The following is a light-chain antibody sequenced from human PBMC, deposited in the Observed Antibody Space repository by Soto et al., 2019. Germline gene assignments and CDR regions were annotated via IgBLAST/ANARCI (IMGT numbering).Light chain of an antibody. CDR1: SSYVGNYKY. CDR2: EVS. CDR3: FSYTSSGNYV. Sequence: QSVLTQPASVSGSPGQSITISCTGTSSYVGNYKYVSWYQQHPGKAPKHMIYEVSNRPSGVSNRFSGSKSGNTASLTISGLQADDETDYYCFSYTSSGNYVFGTGTKVTVL. J-gene: IGLJ1*01. V-gene: IGLV2-14*01.